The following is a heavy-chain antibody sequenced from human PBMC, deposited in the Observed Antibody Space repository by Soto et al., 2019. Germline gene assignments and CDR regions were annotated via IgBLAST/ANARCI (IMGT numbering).Heavy chain of an antibody. CDR1: GYTFTNYG. D-gene: IGHD2-15*01. J-gene: IGHJ4*02. V-gene: IGHV1-18*01. CDR3: ARGYCSGGSCYYFDY. Sequence: ASVKVSCKASGYTFTNYGISWVRQAPGQGLEWMGWIRAYNGNTSHAQKLQGRVTMTTDTSTSTAYMELRSLRSDDTAVYYCARGYCSGGSCYYFDYWGQGTLVTVS. CDR2: IRAYNGNT.